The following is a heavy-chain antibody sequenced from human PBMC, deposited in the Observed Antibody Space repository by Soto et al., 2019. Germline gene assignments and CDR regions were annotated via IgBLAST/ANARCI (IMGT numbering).Heavy chain of an antibody. Sequence: SDTLSLTCTVSGGSISSGGYYWSWIRQHPGKGLEWIGYIYYSGSTYYNPSLKSRVTISVDTSKNQFSLKLSSVTAADTAVYYCARGIPRYCSSTSCSPLNWFDPWGQGTLVTVSS. D-gene: IGHD2-2*01. J-gene: IGHJ5*02. V-gene: IGHV4-31*03. CDR3: ARGIPRYCSSTSCSPLNWFDP. CDR1: GGSISSGGYY. CDR2: IYYSGST.